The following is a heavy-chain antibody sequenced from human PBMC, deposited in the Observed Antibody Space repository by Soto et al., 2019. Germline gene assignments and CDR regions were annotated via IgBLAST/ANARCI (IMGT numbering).Heavy chain of an antibody. J-gene: IGHJ6*02. Sequence: SVKVSCKASGGTFSSYAISWVRQAPGQGLEWMGGIIPIFGTANYAQKFQGRVTITADESTSTAYMELSSLRSEDTAVYYCARDQDDILTGSPEAYYYYGMDVWGQGTTVTVSS. D-gene: IGHD3-9*01. V-gene: IGHV1-69*13. CDR2: IIPIFGTA. CDR1: GGTFSSYA. CDR3: ARDQDDILTGSPEAYYYYGMDV.